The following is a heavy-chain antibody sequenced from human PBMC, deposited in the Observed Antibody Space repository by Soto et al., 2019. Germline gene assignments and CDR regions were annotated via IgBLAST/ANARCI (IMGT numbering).Heavy chain of an antibody. V-gene: IGHV4-34*01. CDR2: IYHSGST. CDR1: GGSFSGYY. J-gene: IGHJ6*02. Sequence: SETLSLTCAVYGGSFSGYYWSWIRQPPGKGLEWIGEIYHSGSTNYNPSLKSRVTISVDKSKNQFSLKLSSVTAADTAVYYCAAYDYVWGSYRYTGYYYGMDVWGQGTTVTVSS. CDR3: AAYDYVWGSYRYTGYYYGMDV. D-gene: IGHD3-16*02.